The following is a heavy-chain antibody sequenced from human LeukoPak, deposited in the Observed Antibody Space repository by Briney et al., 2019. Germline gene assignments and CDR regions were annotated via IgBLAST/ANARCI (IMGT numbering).Heavy chain of an antibody. Sequence: SETLSLTCTVSGGSINNYYWSWIRQPAGKGLEWIGLIYSSGSTSYNPSLKSRVTMSVDTSKKQFSLRLSSVTAADTAVYYCARTPIYYFDNSGYYNWGQGTLVTVSS. J-gene: IGHJ4*02. CDR2: IYSSGST. D-gene: IGHD3-22*01. CDR1: GGSINNYY. CDR3: ARTPIYYFDNSGYYN. V-gene: IGHV4-4*07.